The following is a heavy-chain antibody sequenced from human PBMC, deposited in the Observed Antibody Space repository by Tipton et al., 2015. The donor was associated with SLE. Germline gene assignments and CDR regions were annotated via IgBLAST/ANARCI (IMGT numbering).Heavy chain of an antibody. CDR3: ARMRGPPPGRTNNWFDP. V-gene: IGHV5-51*01. J-gene: IGHJ5*02. Sequence: YRFTTYWIRWVRQMPGKGLEWMGNIFPGDSDTRYSPSFQGQVTISADKSISTAYLQWSSLKASDTAIYYCARMRGPPPGRTNNWFDPWGQGTLVTVSS. CDR1: YRFTTYW. CDR2: IFPGDSDT.